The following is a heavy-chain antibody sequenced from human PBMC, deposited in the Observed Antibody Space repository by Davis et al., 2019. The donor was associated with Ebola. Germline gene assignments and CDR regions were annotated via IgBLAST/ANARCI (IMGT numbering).Heavy chain of an antibody. D-gene: IGHD1-26*01. V-gene: IGHV4-34*01. CDR3: ARGVGATTGWFDP. CDR2: INHSGST. CDR1: GGSFSGYY. J-gene: IGHJ5*02. Sequence: MPSETLSLTCAVYGGSFSGYYWSWIRQPPGKGLEWIGEINHSGSTNYNPSLKSRVTISVDTSKNQFSLKLSSVTAADTAVYYCARGVGATTGWFDPWAQGTLVTVSS.